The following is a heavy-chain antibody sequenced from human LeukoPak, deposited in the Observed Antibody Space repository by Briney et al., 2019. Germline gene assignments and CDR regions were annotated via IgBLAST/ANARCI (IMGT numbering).Heavy chain of an antibody. V-gene: IGHV1-8*01. J-gene: IGHJ3*02. CDR2: VNPNSGNT. CDR1: GYTFASYD. D-gene: IGHD2-21*01. Sequence: GASVKVSCKASGYTFASYDINWVRQATGQGLEWMGWVNPNSGNTGYAQKFQGRVTMTRNTSISTAYMELSSLRSEDTAVYYCARSTYFPGAFDIWGQRTMVTVSS. CDR3: ARSTYFPGAFDI.